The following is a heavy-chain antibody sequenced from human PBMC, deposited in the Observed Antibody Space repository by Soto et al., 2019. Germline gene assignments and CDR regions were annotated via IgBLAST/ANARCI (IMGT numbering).Heavy chain of an antibody. D-gene: IGHD3-16*02. J-gene: IGHJ5*02. Sequence: QVQLQASGPGLVRPSETLSLTCTVSGGSISSGDYYWSWIRQPPGKGLEWIGILYYSGNTYYNPSHKSRVTTSLDPSTNQFSLKLSSVTAADTAVYSCARVPQGREPIVYFDPWGPGTLVTGSS. CDR2: LYYSGNT. V-gene: IGHV4-30-4*01. CDR3: ARVPQGREPIVYFDP. CDR1: GGSISSGDYY.